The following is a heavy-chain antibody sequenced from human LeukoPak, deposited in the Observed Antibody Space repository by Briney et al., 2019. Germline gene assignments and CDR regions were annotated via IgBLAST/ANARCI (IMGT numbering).Heavy chain of an antibody. V-gene: IGHV3-74*01. Sequence: GGSLRLSCAASGFTFSSYWMHWVRQAPGKGLVWVSRINSDGSSTSYADSVKGRFTISRDNAKNTLYLQMNSLRAEDTAVYYCARVPDVLRYFDWFGGIDYWGQGTLVTVSS. J-gene: IGHJ4*02. CDR1: GFTFSSYW. D-gene: IGHD3-9*01. CDR3: ARVPDVLRYFDWFGGIDY. CDR2: INSDGSST.